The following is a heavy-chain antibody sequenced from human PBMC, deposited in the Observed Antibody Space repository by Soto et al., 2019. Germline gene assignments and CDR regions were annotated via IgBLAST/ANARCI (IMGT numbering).Heavy chain of an antibody. D-gene: IGHD3-22*01. CDR1: GASVSTGY. CDR3: GRSYYDTTGFAVDP. V-gene: IGHV4-59*02. J-gene: IGHJ5*02. CDR2: MYFGGSF. Sequence: SETLSLTCTVSGASVSTGYWSWIRQPPGKGLEWIGFMYFGGSFNYNPSLTSRVTISVDTSKNQFSLKVTSVTAADTAVYYCGRSYYDTTGFAVDPWGQGTLVTVSS.